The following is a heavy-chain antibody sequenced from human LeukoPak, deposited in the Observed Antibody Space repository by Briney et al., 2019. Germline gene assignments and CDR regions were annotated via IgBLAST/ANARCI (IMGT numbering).Heavy chain of an antibody. CDR1: GYSFTSYW. CDR2: IYPGDSDT. CDR3: ARQGVYCSGGSCYSDY. D-gene: IGHD2-15*01. V-gene: IGHV5-51*01. J-gene: IGHJ4*02. Sequence: GESLKISCKGSGYSFTSYWIGWVRQLPGKGLGWVGIIYPGDSDTRYSQSFQGQVTTSADRSISTAYLQWSSLKASDTAMYYCARQGVYCSGGSCYSDYWGQGTLVTVSS.